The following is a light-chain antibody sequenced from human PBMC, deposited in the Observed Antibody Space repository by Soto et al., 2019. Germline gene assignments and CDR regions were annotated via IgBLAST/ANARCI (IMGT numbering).Light chain of an antibody. J-gene: IGKJ4*01. V-gene: IGKV3-11*01. CDR1: QSVSSY. CDR2: DAS. CDR3: QQRSNWPPS. Sequence: EVVMTQSPATLSASPGERVILSCRASQSVSSYLAWYQQKPGQAPRLLIYDASNRATGIPARFSGSGSGTDFTLTISSLEPEDFEVYYCQQRSNWPPSLGGGTKVDIK.